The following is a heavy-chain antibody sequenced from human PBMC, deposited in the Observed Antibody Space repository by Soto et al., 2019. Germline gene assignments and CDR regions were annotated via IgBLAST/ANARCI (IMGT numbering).Heavy chain of an antibody. CDR2: IKEDGSEK. Sequence: EVQLVESGGVLVQPGGSLRLSCAASGFTFSNYWMSWVRQAPGKGLEWVANIKEDGSEKNYVDSVKGRFTISRDNAKNSLYLQMNSLRAEDTAVYYCARSGSEIDYWGQGTRVTVSS. CDR1: GFTFSNYW. V-gene: IGHV3-7*01. D-gene: IGHD3-10*01. CDR3: ARSGSEIDY. J-gene: IGHJ4*02.